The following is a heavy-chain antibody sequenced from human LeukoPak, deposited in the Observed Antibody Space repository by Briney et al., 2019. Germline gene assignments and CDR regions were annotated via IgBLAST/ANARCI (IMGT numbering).Heavy chain of an antibody. J-gene: IGHJ3*02. CDR2: IYSGGST. D-gene: IGHD3-22*01. CDR3: AKGTSSGYYGDAFDI. CDR1: GFTVSSNY. V-gene: IGHV3-53*01. Sequence: AGGSLRLSCAASGFTVSSNYMSWVRQAPGKGLEWVSVIYSGGSTYYADSVKGRFTISRDNSKNTLYLQMNSLRAEDTAVYYCAKGTSSGYYGDAFDIWGQGTMVTVSS.